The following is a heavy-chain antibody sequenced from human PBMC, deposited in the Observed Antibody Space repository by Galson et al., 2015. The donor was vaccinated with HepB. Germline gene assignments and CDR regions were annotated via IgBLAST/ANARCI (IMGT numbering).Heavy chain of an antibody. D-gene: IGHD1-7*01. V-gene: IGHV1-18*01. CDR1: GYSFNNYG. Sequence: SVKVSCKASGYSFNNYGLSWIRQAPGPGLEWLGWFSGYDHSPNYAQKFQGRVTMTADASTGTASLGLRNLRSDETAVYYCARDSRLELRLNNYFSYGMDVWGQGSAVTVSS. J-gene: IGHJ6*02. CDR3: ARDSRLELRLNNYFSYGMDV. CDR2: FSGYDHSP.